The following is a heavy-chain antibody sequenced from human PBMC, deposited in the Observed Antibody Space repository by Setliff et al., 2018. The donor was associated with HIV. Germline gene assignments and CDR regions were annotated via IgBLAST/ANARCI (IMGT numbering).Heavy chain of an antibody. CDR3: AKNLYSSRWSPLDY. CDR2: ISSAGNSK. Sequence: PGGSLRLSCAASGFTFRYYSLHWVRQAPGKGLECVAVISSAGNSKYFADSVKGRFTVSRDNSKSTVSLQMHSLKFDDTAVYYCAKNLYSSRWSPLDYWGQGTLVTVSS. J-gene: IGHJ4*02. V-gene: IGHV3-30-3*02. CDR1: GFTFRYYS. D-gene: IGHD6-13*01.